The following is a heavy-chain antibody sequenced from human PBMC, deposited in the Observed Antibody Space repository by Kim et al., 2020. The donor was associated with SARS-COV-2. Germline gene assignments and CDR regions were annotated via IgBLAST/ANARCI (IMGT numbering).Heavy chain of an antibody. J-gene: IGHJ4*02. Sequence: YEDPVKGRYTISRDNSKNTLYQQMNSLRAADTAVYYCAKEAGGYSSNFDYWGQGTLVTVSS. D-gene: IGHD1-26*01. V-gene: IGHV3-23*01. CDR3: AKEAGGYSSNFDY.